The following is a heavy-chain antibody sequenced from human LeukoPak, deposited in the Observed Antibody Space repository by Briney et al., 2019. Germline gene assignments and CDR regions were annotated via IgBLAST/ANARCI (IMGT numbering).Heavy chain of an antibody. CDR1: GGSISSYY. CDR2: IYYSGST. CDR3: ASYRAAAGTRGYDY. D-gene: IGHD6-13*01. Sequence: PSETLSLTCTVSGGSISSYYWSWIRQPPGKGLEWIGYIYYSGSTNYNPSLKSRVTISVDTSKNQFSLKLSSVTAADTAVYYCASYRAAAGTRGYDYWGQGTLVTVSS. J-gene: IGHJ4*02. V-gene: IGHV4-59*01.